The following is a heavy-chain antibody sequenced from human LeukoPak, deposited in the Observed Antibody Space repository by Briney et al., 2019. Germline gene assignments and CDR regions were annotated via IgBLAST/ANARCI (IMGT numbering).Heavy chain of an antibody. D-gene: IGHD3-10*02. Sequence: GGSLRLSCAGSGFTVSSNCMSWVRLAPGKGLEWVSILYSGGNTYYADSVKGRFTISRDNSKNTLYLQMNSLRVEDTAVYYCVRAHSDYVRFLRHWGQGTLVTVSS. V-gene: IGHV3-66*01. J-gene: IGHJ1*01. CDR1: GFTVSSNC. CDR2: LYSGGNT. CDR3: VRAHSDYVRFLRH.